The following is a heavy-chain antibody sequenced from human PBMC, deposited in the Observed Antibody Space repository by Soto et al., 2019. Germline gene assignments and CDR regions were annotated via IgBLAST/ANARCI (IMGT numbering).Heavy chain of an antibody. CDR1: GGTFRNYG. V-gene: IGHV1-69*13. D-gene: IGHD2-15*01. CDR3: GRYCSGGSCHTLDYYGMDV. CDR2: IIPVFGTT. J-gene: IGHJ6*01. Sequence: SVKVSCKASGGTFRNYGIGWVRQAPGQGLEWMGGIIPVFGTTNYAQKFQGRVTITADESTSTAYIEVSSLRSEDTAMFYCGRYCSGGSCHTLDYYGMDVWGKGPRSPSPQ.